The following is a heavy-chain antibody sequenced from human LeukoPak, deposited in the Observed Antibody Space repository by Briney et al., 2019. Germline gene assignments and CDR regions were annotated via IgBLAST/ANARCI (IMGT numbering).Heavy chain of an antibody. J-gene: IGHJ3*02. V-gene: IGHV4-39*07. CDR3: AREGRNYDILTGLLDAFDI. CDR1: GGSISTSSYY. Sequence: SETLSLTCTVSGGSISTSSYYWGWVRQPPGKGLEWIGNIFYSGSTYYSPSLKSRVTISLDTSRNQFSLKLSSVTAADTAVYYCAREGRNYDILTGLLDAFDIWGQGTMVTVSS. D-gene: IGHD3-9*01. CDR2: IFYSGST.